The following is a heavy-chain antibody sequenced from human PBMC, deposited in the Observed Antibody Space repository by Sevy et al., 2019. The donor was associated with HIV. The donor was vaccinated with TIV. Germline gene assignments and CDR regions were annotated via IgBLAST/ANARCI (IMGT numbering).Heavy chain of an antibody. CDR1: GFTFSSYA. V-gene: IGHV3-23*01. Sequence: GGSLRLSCAASGFTFSSYAMSWVRQAPGKGLEWVSAISGSGGSTYYADSVKGRFTISRDNSKNTLYLQMNSLRAEDTAVYYCAKDQDLVRGGDVDTASFDYWGQGTLVTVSS. J-gene: IGHJ4*02. D-gene: IGHD5-18*01. CDR3: AKDQDLVRGGDVDTASFDY. CDR2: ISGSGGST.